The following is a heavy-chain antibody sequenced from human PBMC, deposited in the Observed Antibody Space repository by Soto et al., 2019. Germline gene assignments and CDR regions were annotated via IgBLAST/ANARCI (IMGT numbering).Heavy chain of an antibody. J-gene: IGHJ5*02. CDR2: ISAYNGNT. CDR3: LRTGTTITDFDP. CDR1: GYTFTSYG. Sequence: QVQLVQSGAEVKKPGASVKVSCKASGYTFTSYGISWVRQAPGQGLEWMGWISAYNGNTNYAQKLQDRVTMTTDTATITAYMELRSLRSADTSVYYCLRTGTTITDFDPWGQGNLVTVSS. D-gene: IGHD1-1*01. V-gene: IGHV1-18*01.